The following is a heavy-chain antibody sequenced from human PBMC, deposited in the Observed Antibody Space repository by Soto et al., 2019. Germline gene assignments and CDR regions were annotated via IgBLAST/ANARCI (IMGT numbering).Heavy chain of an antibody. CDR1: GDSISGSQW. V-gene: IGHV4-39*01. Sequence: PSETLSLTCAVSGDSISGSQWWSWVRQSPGKGLEWIGNIHYSGSTYYMPSLRSRVTLSVDTSKNQFSLRLTSVTAEDTAVYYCARHEGNGNVWPLDYWGQGILVTVSS. J-gene: IGHJ4*02. CDR3: ARHEGNGNVWPLDY. CDR2: IHYSGST. D-gene: IGHD2-8*01.